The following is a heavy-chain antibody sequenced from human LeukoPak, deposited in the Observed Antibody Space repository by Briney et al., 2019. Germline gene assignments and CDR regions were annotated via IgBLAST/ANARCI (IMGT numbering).Heavy chain of an antibody. CDR3: AKEGGCSSTSCYNSYYYYMDV. V-gene: IGHV3-33*06. CDR2: IWYDGSNK. Sequence: GRSPRLSCAASGFTFSSYGMHWVRQAPGKGLEWVAVIWYDGSNKYYADSVKGRFTISRDNPKNTLYLQMNSLRAEDTAVYYCAKEGGCSSTSCYNSYYYYMDVWGKGTTVTVSS. D-gene: IGHD2-2*02. CDR1: GFTFSSYG. J-gene: IGHJ6*03.